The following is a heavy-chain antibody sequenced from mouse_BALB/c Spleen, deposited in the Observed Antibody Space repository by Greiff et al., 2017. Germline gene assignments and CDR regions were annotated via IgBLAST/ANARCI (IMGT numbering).Heavy chain of an antibody. CDR2: IDPETGGT. V-gene: IGHV1-15*01. Sequence: VQGVESGAELVRPGASVTLSCKASGYAFTDYEMHWVKQTPVHALEWIGAIDPETGGTAYNQKFKGKAILTADKSSSTAYMELRSLTSEDSAVYYCTRSDWKIAYWGQGTLVTVSA. CDR3: TRSDWKIAY. D-gene: IGHD2-13*01. J-gene: IGHJ3*01. CDR1: GYAFTDYE.